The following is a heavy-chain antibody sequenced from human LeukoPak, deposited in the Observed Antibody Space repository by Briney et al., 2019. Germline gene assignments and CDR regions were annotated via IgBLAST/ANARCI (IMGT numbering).Heavy chain of an antibody. CDR3: ARLIGATTKRMFRFDY. V-gene: IGHV4-34*01. CDR2: INHSGST. CDR1: GGSFSGYY. D-gene: IGHD5-12*01. J-gene: IGHJ4*02. Sequence: KPSETLSLTCAVYGGSFSGYYWSWIRQPPGKGLEWTGEINHSGSTNYNPSLKSRVTISVDTSKNQFSLKLSSVTAADTAVYYCARLIGATTKRMFRFDYWRPGTLVTVSS.